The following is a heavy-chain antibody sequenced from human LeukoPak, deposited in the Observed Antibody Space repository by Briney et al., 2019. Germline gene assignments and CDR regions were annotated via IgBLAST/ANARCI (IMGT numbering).Heavy chain of an antibody. Sequence: AASVKVSCKASGYTFTSYGISWVRQAPGQGLEWMGWISAYNGNTNYAQKLQGRVTMTTDTSTSTAYMELRSLRSDDTAVYYCARVKSFGITMVRGPPGAFDIWGQGTMVTVSS. CDR2: ISAYNGNT. V-gene: IGHV1-18*01. CDR3: ARVKSFGITMVRGPPGAFDI. CDR1: GYTFTSYG. D-gene: IGHD3-10*01. J-gene: IGHJ3*02.